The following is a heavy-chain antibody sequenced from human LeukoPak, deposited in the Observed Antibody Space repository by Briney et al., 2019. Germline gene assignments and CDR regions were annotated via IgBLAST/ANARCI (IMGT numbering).Heavy chain of an antibody. Sequence: PGGSLRLSCAASGFTFTSYNMNWVRQAPGKGLEWVSYISSSTSTIYYADSVKGRFTVSRDNAKNSLSLQMNSLRAEDTAVYYCARDMDTAMLRPNWFDPWGQGTLVTVSS. CDR2: ISSSTSTI. D-gene: IGHD5-18*01. CDR3: ARDMDTAMLRPNWFDP. CDR1: GFTFTSYN. J-gene: IGHJ5*02. V-gene: IGHV3-48*01.